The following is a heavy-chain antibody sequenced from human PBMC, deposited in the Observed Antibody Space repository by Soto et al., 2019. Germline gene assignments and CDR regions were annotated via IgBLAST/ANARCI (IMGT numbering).Heavy chain of an antibody. CDR1: GFTFSSYG. J-gene: IGHJ6*02. CDR2: MSYDGSK. CDR3: AKDFTPWFGDYFYYYYGMDV. V-gene: IGHV3-30*18. D-gene: IGHD4-17*01. Sequence: QVQLVESGGGVVQPGRSLRLSCAAAGFTFSSYGMHWVRQAPGTGLEWVAVMSYDGSKYYADTVKGRFTISRDNCKNTLYLQINSLRPEDTAVYYCAKDFTPWFGDYFYYYYGMDVLGQGTTVTVSS.